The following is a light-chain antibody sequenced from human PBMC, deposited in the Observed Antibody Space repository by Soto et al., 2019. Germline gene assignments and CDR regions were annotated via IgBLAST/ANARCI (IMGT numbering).Light chain of an antibody. CDR3: AAWDDSLSGSV. Sequence: QSVLTQPPSASGTPGQRVTISCSGSTSSIGSNYVYWYQQLPGTAPKLLIYSNNQRPSGVPDRFSGSKSGTSASLAISGLRSEDEADYHCAAWDDSLSGSVFGTGTQLTVL. CDR2: SNN. J-gene: IGLJ1*01. CDR1: TSSIGSNY. V-gene: IGLV1-47*01.